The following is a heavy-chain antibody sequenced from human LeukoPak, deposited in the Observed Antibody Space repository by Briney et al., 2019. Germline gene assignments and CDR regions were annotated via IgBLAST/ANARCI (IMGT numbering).Heavy chain of an antibody. CDR2: ISSSSSYI. V-gene: IGHV3-21*04. D-gene: IGHD6-19*01. Sequence: PGGSLRLSCAASGFTFSSYSMNWVRQAPGKGLEWVSSISSSSSYIYFADSVKGRFTISRDNSKNTLYLQMNSLRAEDTAVYYCAKHSSGWFLDYWGQGTLVTVSS. J-gene: IGHJ4*02. CDR3: AKHSSGWFLDY. CDR1: GFTFSSYS.